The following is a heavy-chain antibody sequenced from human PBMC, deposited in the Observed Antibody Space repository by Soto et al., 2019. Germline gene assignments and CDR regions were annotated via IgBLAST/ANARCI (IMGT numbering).Heavy chain of an antibody. D-gene: IGHD2-15*01. V-gene: IGHV5-10-1*01. CDR1: GYSFTSYW. J-gene: IGHJ5*02. Sequence: GESLKISCKGSGYSFTSYWISWVRQMPGKGLEWMGRIDPSDSYTNYSPSFHGHVTISADKSISTAYLQWSSLKASDTARYYCARHSGSGGSKNGFDPWGQGTLVTVAS. CDR3: ARHSGSGGSKNGFDP. CDR2: IDPSDSYT.